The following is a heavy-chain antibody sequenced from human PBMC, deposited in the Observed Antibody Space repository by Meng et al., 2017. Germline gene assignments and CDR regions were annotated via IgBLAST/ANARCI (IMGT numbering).Heavy chain of an antibody. CDR1: GFTFSSYW. J-gene: IGHJ4*02. CDR2: IKQDGSEK. V-gene: IGHV3-7*01. CDR3: ARPYDYDILTGPGGY. D-gene: IGHD3-9*01. Sequence: GESLKISCAASGFTFSSYWMSWVRQAPGKGLEWVANIKQDGSEKYYVDSVKGRFPISRDNAKNSLYLQMNSLRAEDTAVYYCARPYDYDILTGPGGYWGQGTLVTVSS.